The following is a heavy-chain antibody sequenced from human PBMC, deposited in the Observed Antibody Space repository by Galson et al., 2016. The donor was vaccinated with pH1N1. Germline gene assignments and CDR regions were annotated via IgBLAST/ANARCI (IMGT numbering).Heavy chain of an antibody. D-gene: IGHD3-3*02. V-gene: IGHV3-21*06. CDR3: TRDAPFTSFDC. J-gene: IGHJ4*02. CDR2: IGDAI. Sequence: SLRLSCAASGFTFGAHTMNWVRQAPGKGLEWVASIGDAIFYADSVRGRFTISRDNAKSTLYLQMNSLRAEDTSIYYCTRDAPFTSFDCWGQGTLVTVSS. CDR1: GFTFGAHT.